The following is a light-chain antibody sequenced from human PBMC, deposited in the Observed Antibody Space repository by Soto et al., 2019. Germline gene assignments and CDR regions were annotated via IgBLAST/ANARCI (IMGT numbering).Light chain of an antibody. CDR3: QQTYSNTPT. CDR2: SAS. V-gene: IGKV1-39*01. Sequence: DIQMTQSPSSLSASVGDRVTITCRASQTIRNSLNWYSQKTGKAPTLLIFSASSLQGGVPSRFSGSQSGTDFSLTIASLQPEDFATYYCQQTYSNTPTFGQGTKVEV. CDR1: QTIRNS. J-gene: IGKJ1*01.